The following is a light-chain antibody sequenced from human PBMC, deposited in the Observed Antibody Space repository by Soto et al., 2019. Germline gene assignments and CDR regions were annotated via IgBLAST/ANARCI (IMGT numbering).Light chain of an antibody. V-gene: IGKV3D-15*01. CDR2: DAS. CDR1: QSVSSY. CDR3: QQYNSWPPIT. Sequence: LTQSPPTVSLTPEERATRSCRASQSVSSYLAWYQQKPGQAPRLLIYDASNRATGIPARFSGSGSGTEFTLTISSLQSEDFVVYYCQQYNSWPPITSAQRIRLEIK. J-gene: IGKJ5*01.